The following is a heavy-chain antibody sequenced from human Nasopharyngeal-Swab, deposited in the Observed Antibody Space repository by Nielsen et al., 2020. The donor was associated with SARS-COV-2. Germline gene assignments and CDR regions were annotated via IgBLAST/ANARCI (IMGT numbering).Heavy chain of an antibody. V-gene: IGHV3-48*03. J-gene: IGHJ5*02. CDR1: GFTFSSYE. Sequence: GGSLRLSCAASGFTFSSYEMNWVRQAPGKGLEWVSYISSSGSTIYYADSVKGRFTISRDNAKNSLYLQMNSLRAEDTAVYYCARDRLSTVTTYWNWFDPWGQGTLVTVSS. CDR3: ARDRLSTVTTYWNWFDP. D-gene: IGHD4-11*01. CDR2: ISSSGSTI.